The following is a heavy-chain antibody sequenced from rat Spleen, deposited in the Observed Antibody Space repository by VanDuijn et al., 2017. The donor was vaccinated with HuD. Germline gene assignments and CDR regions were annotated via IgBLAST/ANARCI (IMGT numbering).Heavy chain of an antibody. J-gene: IGHJ2*01. CDR2: ISYDGSST. CDR3: TTDRLGADYFDY. D-gene: IGHD5-1*01. Sequence: EVQLVESDGGLVQPGRSLKLSCAASGFTFSDYYMAWVRQAPTKGLEWVATISYDGSSTYYRDSVKGRFTISRDNAKSTLSLQMDSLTSEDTATYYCTTDRLGADYFDYWGQGVMVTVSS. CDR1: GFTFSDYY. V-gene: IGHV5-20*01.